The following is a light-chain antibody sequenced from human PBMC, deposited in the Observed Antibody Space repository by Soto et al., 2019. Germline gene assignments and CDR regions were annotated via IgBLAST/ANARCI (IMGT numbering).Light chain of an antibody. CDR1: ESVASSY. CDR3: QQYGSSPWA. Sequence: EIVLTQSPGTLSLSPVERATLSGRASESVASSYLAWYQQKPGQAPRLLIYGASSRATGIPDRFSGRGSGTDFTLTISRLEPEDFAVYYCQQYGSSPWAFGPGTKVDIK. CDR2: GAS. V-gene: IGKV3-20*01. J-gene: IGKJ1*01.